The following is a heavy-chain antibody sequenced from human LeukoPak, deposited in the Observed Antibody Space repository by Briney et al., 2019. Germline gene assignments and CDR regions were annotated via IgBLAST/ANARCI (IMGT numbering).Heavy chain of an antibody. D-gene: IGHD1-7*01. V-gene: IGHV1-24*01. Sequence: ASVKVSCKVSGYTLTELSMHWVRQAPGKGLEWMGGFDPEDDEIIYAQRFQGRVTMTEDASTDTAYMELHSLRSEDTAVYYCATETGNFYFYSWGQGTLVTVSS. CDR1: GYTLTELS. CDR2: FDPEDDEI. CDR3: ATETGNFYFYS. J-gene: IGHJ4*02.